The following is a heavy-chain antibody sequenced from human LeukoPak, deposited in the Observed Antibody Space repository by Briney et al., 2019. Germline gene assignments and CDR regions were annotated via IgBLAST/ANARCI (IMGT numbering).Heavy chain of an antibody. J-gene: IGHJ3*02. Sequence: PSETLSLTCTVSGGSISSSSYYRGWIRQPPGKGLEWIGSIYYSGSTYYNPSLKSRVTISVDTSKNQFSLKLSSVTAADTAVYYCARQRGNYGAFDIWGQGTMVTVSS. CDR2: IYYSGST. CDR3: ARQRGNYGAFDI. D-gene: IGHD4-11*01. V-gene: IGHV4-39*01. CDR1: GGSISSSSYY.